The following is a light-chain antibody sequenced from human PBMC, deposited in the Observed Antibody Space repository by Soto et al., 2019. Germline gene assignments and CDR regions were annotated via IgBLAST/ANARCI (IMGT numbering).Light chain of an antibody. Sequence: QAVVTTEPSLTVSPGGTVTLTCASSTGPVTSDYYPNWFQQKPGQAPRALIYSTTKKHSWTPARFSGSLLGGKASLTLSGVQTDDEADYYCLLYDGAAVVFGGGTKLTFL. CDR1: TGPVTSDYY. J-gene: IGLJ2*01. CDR2: STT. V-gene: IGLV7-43*01. CDR3: LLYDGAAVV.